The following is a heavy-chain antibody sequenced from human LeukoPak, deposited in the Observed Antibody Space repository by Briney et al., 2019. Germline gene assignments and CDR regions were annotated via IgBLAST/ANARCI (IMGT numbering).Heavy chain of an antibody. Sequence: PSETLSLTCTVSGGSISSYYWSWIRQPPGKGLEWIGYIYYSGSTNYNPSLKSRVTISVDTSKNQFSLKLSSVTAADTAVYYCARGLAVAGTPYYFDYWGQGTLVTVSS. CDR3: ARGLAVAGTPYYFDY. V-gene: IGHV4-59*12. CDR1: GGSISSYY. D-gene: IGHD6-19*01. J-gene: IGHJ4*02. CDR2: IYYSGST.